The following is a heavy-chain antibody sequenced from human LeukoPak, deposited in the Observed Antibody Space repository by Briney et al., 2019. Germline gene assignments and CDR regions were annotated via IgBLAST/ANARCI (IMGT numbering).Heavy chain of an antibody. CDR2: FYYSGST. D-gene: IGHD1-26*01. J-gene: IGHJ4*02. Sequence: PSETLSLTRTVTGGSFTTYYWSWIRQPPGKGLEWIGHFYYSGSTNYNPSLRSRVTISVDTSRNQFSLRLTSVTAADTAVYYCARGQGGNYYLNYFDYWGQGALVTVSS. CDR1: GGSFTTYY. CDR3: ARGQGGNYYLNYFDY. V-gene: IGHV4-59*12.